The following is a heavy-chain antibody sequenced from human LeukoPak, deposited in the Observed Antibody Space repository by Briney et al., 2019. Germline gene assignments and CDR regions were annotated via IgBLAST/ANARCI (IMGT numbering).Heavy chain of an antibody. D-gene: IGHD4-17*01. V-gene: IGHV4-4*07. Sequence: SETLSLTCTVSGGSISSLYWSWIRQPAGKGLEWIGRIYTSGNTNYNPSLKSRVSMSVDTSKNQFSLKLTSVTAADTAVYYCARVFYGDRYYFDYWGQGTLVTVSS. J-gene: IGHJ4*02. CDR3: ARVFYGDRYYFDY. CDR2: IYTSGNT. CDR1: GGSISSLY.